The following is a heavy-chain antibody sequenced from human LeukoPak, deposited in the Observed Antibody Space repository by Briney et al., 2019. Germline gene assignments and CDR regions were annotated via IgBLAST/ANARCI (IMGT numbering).Heavy chain of an antibody. D-gene: IGHD2-15*01. Sequence: GGSLRLSCAASGFTFSSYAMHWVRQAPYKGLEWVAVISYDGSTKFYAYSVNGRFTISRDNSNNTLYLQMSSLRAEDTAVYYCAREVYCSGGRCYSTGDGYFDSWGQGTLVTVSS. CDR2: ISYDGSTK. CDR3: AREVYCSGGRCYSTGDGYFDS. V-gene: IGHV3-30*04. J-gene: IGHJ4*02. CDR1: GFTFSSYA.